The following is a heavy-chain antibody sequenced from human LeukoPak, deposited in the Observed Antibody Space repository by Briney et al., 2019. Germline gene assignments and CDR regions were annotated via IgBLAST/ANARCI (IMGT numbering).Heavy chain of an antibody. CDR1: GFTFSNAW. V-gene: IGHV3-15*01. Sequence: PGGSLRLSCAASGFTFSNAWMSWVRQAPGKGLEWVGRIKSKTDGGTTDYAAPVKGRFTISRDDSKNTLYLQMNSLKTEDTAVYYCTMSSGYSYGPDDYWGQGTLVTVPS. CDR2: IKSKTDGGTT. D-gene: IGHD5-18*01. CDR3: TMSSGYSYGPDDY. J-gene: IGHJ4*02.